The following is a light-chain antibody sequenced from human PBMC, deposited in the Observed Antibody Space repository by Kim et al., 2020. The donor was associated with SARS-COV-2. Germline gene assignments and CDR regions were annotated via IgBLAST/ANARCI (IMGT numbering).Light chain of an antibody. CDR1: QAISTW. Sequence: ASVGDRVTITCRASQAISTWLAWYQQIPGKAPNLLISAASSLQSGVPSRFSGSGSGTHFTLTITNLQPEDFATYYCQEADSFPTTFGQGTRLEIK. V-gene: IGKV1-12*01. CDR3: QEADSFPTT. CDR2: AAS. J-gene: IGKJ5*01.